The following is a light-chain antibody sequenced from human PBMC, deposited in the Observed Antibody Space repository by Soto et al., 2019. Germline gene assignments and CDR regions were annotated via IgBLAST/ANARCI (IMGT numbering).Light chain of an antibody. CDR2: GAS. Sequence: EIVRTQSPATLSVYPGERATLSCRASQSVSSNLAWYQQKPGQAPRLLIYGASTRATGIPARFSGSGSGTEFTLTISSLQSEDFAVYYCRQYNNWPRTFGQGTKVDIK. V-gene: IGKV3-15*01. J-gene: IGKJ1*01. CDR3: RQYNNWPRT. CDR1: QSVSSN.